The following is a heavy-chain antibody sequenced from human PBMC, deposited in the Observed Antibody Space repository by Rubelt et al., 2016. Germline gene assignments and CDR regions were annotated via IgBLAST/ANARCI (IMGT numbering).Heavy chain of an antibody. CDR1: GYTFTSYY. V-gene: IGHV1-18*04. D-gene: IGHD5-24*01. CDR2: ISAYNGNK. CDR3: ARERDDYGDY. J-gene: IGHJ4*02. Sequence: QVQLVQSGAGVKKPGASVKVSCKASGYTFTSYYMHWVRQAPGQGLEWLGWISAYNGNKNYAQKLQGRVTMTTDTSTGTAYMELRSLRSDDTAVYYCARERDDYGDYWGQGTLVTVSS.